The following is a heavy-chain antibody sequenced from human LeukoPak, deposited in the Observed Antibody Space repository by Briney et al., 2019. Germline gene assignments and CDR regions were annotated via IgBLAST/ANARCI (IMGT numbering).Heavy chain of an antibody. CDR3: ARVRRSSSGLVRSAYYYGMDV. V-gene: IGHV4-34*01. Sequence: SDTLSLTCAVYGGSFSGYYWSWIRQPPGKGLEWIGEINHSGSTNYNPSLKSRVTISVDTSKNQFSLKLSSVTAADTAVYYCARVRRSSSGLVRSAYYYGMDVWGQGTTVTVSS. CDR1: GGSFSGYY. D-gene: IGHD6-19*01. CDR2: INHSGST. J-gene: IGHJ6*02.